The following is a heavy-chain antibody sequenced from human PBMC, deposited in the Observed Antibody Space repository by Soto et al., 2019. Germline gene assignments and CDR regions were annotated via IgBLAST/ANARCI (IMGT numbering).Heavy chain of an antibody. Sequence: QVQLQQWGAGLLKPSETLSLTCAVYGGSLSGYYGNWIRQSPGKGLEWIGEINHSGSTNYNPSLKSRVTISIDTSKTQFSRKLSSVNAAVTAVYYCARTRKLDVWGQGTTVSVSS. CDR3: ARTRKLDV. D-gene: IGHD4-17*01. CDR1: GGSLSGYY. V-gene: IGHV4-34*01. CDR2: INHSGST. J-gene: IGHJ6*02.